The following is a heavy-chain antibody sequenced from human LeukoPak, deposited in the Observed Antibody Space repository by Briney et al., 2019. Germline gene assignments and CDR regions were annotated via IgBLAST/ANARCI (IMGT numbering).Heavy chain of an antibody. Sequence: GGSLRLSCAASGFTFNSYAMHWVRQAPGKGLEWVAVISYDGSNKYYADSVKGRFTISRDNSKNTLYLQMNSLRAEDTAVYYCARGAAGAFDYWGQGTLVTVSS. CDR3: ARGAAGAFDY. CDR1: GFTFNSYA. CDR2: ISYDGSNK. D-gene: IGHD6-13*01. J-gene: IGHJ4*02. V-gene: IGHV3-30-3*01.